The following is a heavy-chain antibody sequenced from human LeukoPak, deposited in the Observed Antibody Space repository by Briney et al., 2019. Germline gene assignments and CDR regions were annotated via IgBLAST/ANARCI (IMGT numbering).Heavy chain of an antibody. J-gene: IGHJ4*02. CDR2: ISWNSGSI. D-gene: IGHD3-22*01. CDR1: GFTFSGSA. Sequence: PGGSLRLSCAASGFTFSGSAMHWVRQASGKGLEWVSGISWNSGSIGYADSVKGRFTISRDNAKNSLYLQMNSLRAEDTALYYCAKDRYYDSSGYLDYWGQGTLVTVSS. V-gene: IGHV3-9*01. CDR3: AKDRYYDSSGYLDY.